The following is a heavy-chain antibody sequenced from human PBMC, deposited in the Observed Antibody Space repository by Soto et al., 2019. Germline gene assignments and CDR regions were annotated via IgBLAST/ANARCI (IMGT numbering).Heavy chain of an antibody. CDR2: IWYDGSNK. Sequence: PGGSLRLSCAASGFTFSSYGMHWVRQAPGKGLEWVAVIWYDGSNKYYADSVKGRFTISRDNSKNTLYLQMNSLRAEDTAVYYCARDRRSSGHLDYWGQGTLVTVSS. J-gene: IGHJ4*02. D-gene: IGHD6-19*01. CDR3: ARDRRSSGHLDY. CDR1: GFTFSSYG. V-gene: IGHV3-33*01.